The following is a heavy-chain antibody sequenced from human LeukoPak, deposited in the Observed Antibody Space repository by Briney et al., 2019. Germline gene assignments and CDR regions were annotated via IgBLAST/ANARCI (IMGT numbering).Heavy chain of an antibody. Sequence: KPSETLSLTCTVSGGSISSYYWSWIRQPPGKGLEWIGYIYYSGSTNYNPSLKSRVTISVDTSKNQFSLKLSSVTAADTAVYYCASYDYYDSSGGNYWGQGTLVTVSS. CDR3: ASYDYYDSSGGNY. CDR2: IYYSGST. J-gene: IGHJ4*02. CDR1: GGSISSYY. V-gene: IGHV4-59*01. D-gene: IGHD3-22*01.